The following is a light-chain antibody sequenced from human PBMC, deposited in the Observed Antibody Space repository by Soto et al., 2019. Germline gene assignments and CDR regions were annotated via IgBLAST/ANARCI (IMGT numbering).Light chain of an antibody. CDR2: GAS. CDR1: HSISNY. CDR3: QQSYNTPPEIT. V-gene: IGKV1-39*01. J-gene: IGKJ5*01. Sequence: DIQMTQSPSSLSASVGDRVTITCRASHSISNYLNWYQQKPGKAPKLLIYGASSLQSGVPSRFSGSGSGTDFSLTISGLQPEDFSTYFCQQSYNTPPEITFGQGTRLEIK.